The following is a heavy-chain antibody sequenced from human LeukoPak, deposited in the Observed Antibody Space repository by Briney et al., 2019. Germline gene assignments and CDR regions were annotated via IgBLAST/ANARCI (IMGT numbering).Heavy chain of an antibody. CDR1: GFTFSNAW. Sequence: PGGLLRLSCAASGFTFSNAWMSWVRQAPGKGLEWVGRIKSKTDGGTTDYAAPVKGRFTISRDDSKNTLYLQRNSLKTEDTAVYYCTTEVPSYYYDSSGYSNWGQGTLVTVSS. D-gene: IGHD3-22*01. J-gene: IGHJ4*02. CDR3: TTEVPSYYYDSSGYSN. CDR2: IKSKTDGGTT. V-gene: IGHV3-15*01.